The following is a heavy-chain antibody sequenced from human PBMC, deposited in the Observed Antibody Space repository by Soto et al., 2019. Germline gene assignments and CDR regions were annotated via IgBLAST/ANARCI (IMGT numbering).Heavy chain of an antibody. D-gene: IGHD4-4*01. CDR2: INPDGGGT. V-gene: IGHV1-46*01. CDR1: GYTFTSYY. J-gene: IGHJ6*02. CDR3: AVGGNYLSMDV. Sequence: QVQLVQSGAEVKKPGASVKVSCKASGYTFTSYYMHWGRLAPGQGLEWMGIINPDGGGTRYAQQFQGRVIMTRDTSTSTVYMEMSSLRSEDTAVYYCAVGGNYLSMDVWGQGTTVTVSS.